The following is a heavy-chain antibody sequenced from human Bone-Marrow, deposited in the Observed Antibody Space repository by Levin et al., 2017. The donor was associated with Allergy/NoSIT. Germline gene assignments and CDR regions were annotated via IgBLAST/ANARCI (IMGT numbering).Heavy chain of an antibody. V-gene: IGHV3-33*01. Sequence: SCAASGFTFSSYGMHWVRQAPGKGLEWVAVIWYDGSNKYYADSVKGRFTISRDNSKNTLYLQMNSLRAEDTAVYYCASGTFVSAAGYIDYWGQGTLVTVSS. J-gene: IGHJ4*02. CDR3: ASGTFVSAAGYIDY. D-gene: IGHD6-13*01. CDR2: IWYDGSNK. CDR1: GFTFSSYG.